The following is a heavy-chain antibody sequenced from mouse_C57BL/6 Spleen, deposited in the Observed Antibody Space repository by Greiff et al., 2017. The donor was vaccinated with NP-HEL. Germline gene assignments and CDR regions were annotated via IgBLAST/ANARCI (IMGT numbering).Heavy chain of an antibody. CDR3: ARKPITTALMDY. V-gene: IGHV1-69*01. J-gene: IGHJ4*01. Sequence: VQLQQPGAELVMPGASVKLSCKASGYTFTSYWMHWVKQRPGQGLEWIGEIDPSDSYTNYNQKFKGKSTLTVDKSSSTAYMQLSSLTSEDSAVYYCARKPITTALMDYWGQGTSVTVSS. D-gene: IGHD1-1*01. CDR2: IDPSDSYT. CDR1: GYTFTSYW.